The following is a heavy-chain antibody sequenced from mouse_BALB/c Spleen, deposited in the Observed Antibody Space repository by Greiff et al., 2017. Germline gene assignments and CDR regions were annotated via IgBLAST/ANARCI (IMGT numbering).Heavy chain of an antibody. J-gene: IGHJ1*01. CDR3: ARGGNYPYWYFDV. V-gene: IGHV14-3*02. Sequence: VQLKQSGAELVKPGASVKLSCTASGFNIKDTYMHWVKQRPEQGLEWIGRIDPANGNTKYDPKFQGKATITADTSSNTAYLQLSSLTSEDTAVYYCARGGNYPYWYFDVWGAGTTVTVSS. CDR1: GFNIKDTY. D-gene: IGHD2-1*01. CDR2: IDPANGNT.